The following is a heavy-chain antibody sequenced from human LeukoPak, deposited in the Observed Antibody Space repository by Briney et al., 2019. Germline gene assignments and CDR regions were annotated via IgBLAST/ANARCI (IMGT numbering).Heavy chain of an antibody. Sequence: QSGGSLRLSCAASGFTFSSYWMSWVRQAPGKGLEWVANIKQDGSEKYYVDSVKGRFTISRDNAKNSLYLQMNSLRAEDTAVYYCARDLYCSSTSCYAGGYWGHGTLFTVSS. J-gene: IGHJ4*01. D-gene: IGHD2-2*01. CDR3: ARDLYCSSTSCYAGGY. CDR2: IKQDGSEK. CDR1: GFTFSSYW. V-gene: IGHV3-7*03.